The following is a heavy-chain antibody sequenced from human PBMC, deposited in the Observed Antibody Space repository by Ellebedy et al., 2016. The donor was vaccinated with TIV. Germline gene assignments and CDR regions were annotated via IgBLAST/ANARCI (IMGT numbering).Heavy chain of an antibody. CDR1: GFTFSSYS. D-gene: IGHD3-3*01. J-gene: IGHJ6*02. Sequence: GGSLRLSXAASGFTFSSYSMNWVRQAPGKGLEWVSYISSSSSTIYYADSVKGRFTISRDNAKNSLYLQMNSLRAEDTAVYYCARAGDYTSYYYYGMDVWGQGTTVTVSS. CDR3: ARAGDYTSYYYYGMDV. CDR2: ISSSSSTI. V-gene: IGHV3-48*04.